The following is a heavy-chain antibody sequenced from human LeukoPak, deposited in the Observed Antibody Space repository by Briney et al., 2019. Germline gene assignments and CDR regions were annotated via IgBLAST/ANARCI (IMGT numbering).Heavy chain of an antibody. V-gene: IGHV5-51*01. D-gene: IGHD6-13*01. CDR1: GYSYNFTNYW. J-gene: IGHJ4*02. CDR3: ARLDGYSSRWSFDN. CDR2: IYPGDSDT. Sequence: GESLKISCRDSGYSYNFTNYWIGWVRQMPGKGLEWMGIIYPGDSDTIYSPSFQGQVTFSVDNSIDIAYLQWSSLKASDTAMYYCARLDGYSSRWSFDNWGQGTLVTVSS.